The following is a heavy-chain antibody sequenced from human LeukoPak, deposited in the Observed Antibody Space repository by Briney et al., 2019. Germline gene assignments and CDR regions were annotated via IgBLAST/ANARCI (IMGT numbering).Heavy chain of an antibody. D-gene: IGHD3-10*01. CDR3: AKDGVGYYGSGSYTN. CDR2: ISGSGGST. V-gene: IGHV3-23*01. J-gene: IGHJ4*02. Sequence: PGGSLRLSCAASGFTFSSYAMSWVRQAPGKGLEWVSAISGSGGSTYYADSMKGRFTISRDNSKNTLYLQMNSLRAEDTAVYYCAKDGVGYYGSGSYTNWGQGTLVTVSS. CDR1: GFTFSSYA.